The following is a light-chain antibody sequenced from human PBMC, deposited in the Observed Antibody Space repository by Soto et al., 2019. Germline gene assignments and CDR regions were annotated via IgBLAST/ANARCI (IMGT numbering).Light chain of an antibody. CDR3: QQYDNLPWT. J-gene: IGKJ1*01. V-gene: IGKV1-33*01. CDR2: DAS. Sequence: DLPMTPSPSSLSASVGDRVTITCQASQDISNYLNWYQQKPGKAPKLLIYDASNLETGVPSRFSGSGSGTDFTFTISSLQPEDIATYYCQQYDNLPWTFGQGTKVEIK. CDR1: QDISNY.